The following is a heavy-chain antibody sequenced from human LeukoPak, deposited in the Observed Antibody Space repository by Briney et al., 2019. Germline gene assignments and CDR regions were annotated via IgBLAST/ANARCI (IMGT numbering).Heavy chain of an antibody. CDR3: AHRMWDTEFYYFDY. V-gene: IGHV2-5*01. J-gene: IGHJ4*02. Sequence: ESGPTLVKPTQTLTLTCTFSGLSLSTSGVGVGWIRQPPGKALEWLALIYWNDDKRYSPSLKSRLTITKDTSKNQVVLTMTNMDPVDTATYYCAHRMWDTEFYYFDYWGQGTLVTVSS. CDR2: IYWNDDK. D-gene: IGHD5-18*01. CDR1: GLSLSTSGVG.